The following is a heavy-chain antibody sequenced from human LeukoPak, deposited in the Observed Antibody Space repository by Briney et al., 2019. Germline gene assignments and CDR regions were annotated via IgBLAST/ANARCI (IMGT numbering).Heavy chain of an antibody. CDR2: INPNSGGT. CDR3: ARDERTDAFDI. J-gene: IGHJ3*02. CDR1: GYTFTGYY. Sequence: GGSVKVSCKASGYTFTGYYMHWVRDAPGQGLEWMGWINPNSGGTNYAQKFQGRVTMTRDTSSSPTYMELSRLRYDDTAVYYCARDERTDAFDIWGQGTMVTVSS. V-gene: IGHV1-2*02. D-gene: IGHD1-1*01.